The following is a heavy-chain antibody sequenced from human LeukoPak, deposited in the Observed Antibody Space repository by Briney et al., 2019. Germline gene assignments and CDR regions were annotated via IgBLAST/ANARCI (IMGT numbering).Heavy chain of an antibody. V-gene: IGHV3-30*02. Sequence: GGSLRLSCAASGFTFSSYGMHWVRQAPGKGLEWVTFIQYDETNKFYAASVKGRFTISRDNSKHTLHLQVNSLRAEDTAVYYCAKDSVAYSTTWLYYFDSWGQGTLVTVSS. CDR2: IQYDETNK. D-gene: IGHD6-13*01. CDR1: GFTFSSYG. J-gene: IGHJ4*02. CDR3: AKDSVAYSTTWLYYFDS.